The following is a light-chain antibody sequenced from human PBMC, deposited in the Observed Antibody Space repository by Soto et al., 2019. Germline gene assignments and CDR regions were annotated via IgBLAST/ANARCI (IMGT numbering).Light chain of an antibody. CDR1: QDISNH. V-gene: IGKV1-16*02. CDR2: AAS. Sequence: DIQMTQSPSSLSASVGDRITITCRASQDISNHLAWFQQRPGKAPKSLIYAASRLQNGVPSKFSGSGSGTDFTLTVSSLQPEDFATYYCQQYKSYPLTFGGGTKVEIK. CDR3: QQYKSYPLT. J-gene: IGKJ4*01.